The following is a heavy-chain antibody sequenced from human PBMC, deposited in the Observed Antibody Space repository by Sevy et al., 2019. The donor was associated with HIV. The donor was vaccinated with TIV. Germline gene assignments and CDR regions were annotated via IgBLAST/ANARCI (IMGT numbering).Heavy chain of an antibody. D-gene: IGHD4-17*01. CDR3: ARDLPPSATTVAHFDC. CDR1: GFIFSSYE. J-gene: IGHJ4*02. CDR2: ISNSGTTI. Sequence: GGSLRLSCAASGFIFSSYEMNWVRQAPGKGLEWVSYISNSGTTIYYSDSVKGRFTISRDNARNSLYLQMNSLRAVDTAVYYCARDLPPSATTVAHFDCWGQGTLVTVSS. V-gene: IGHV3-48*03.